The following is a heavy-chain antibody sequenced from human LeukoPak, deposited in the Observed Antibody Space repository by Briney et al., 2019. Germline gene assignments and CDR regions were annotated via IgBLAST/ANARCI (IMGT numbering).Heavy chain of an antibody. D-gene: IGHD3-10*01. CDR3: ARDLYYGLGSGSGSFDY. J-gene: IGHJ4*02. CDR2: INWNGGST. CDR1: GFTFDDYG. V-gene: IGHV3-20*01. Sequence: GGSLRLSCAASGFTFDDYGMSWVRQAPGKGLEWVSGINWNGGSTSYADSVKGRFTISRDNAKNSLYLQMNSLRAEDTALYHCARDLYYGLGSGSGSFDYWGQGTLVTVSS.